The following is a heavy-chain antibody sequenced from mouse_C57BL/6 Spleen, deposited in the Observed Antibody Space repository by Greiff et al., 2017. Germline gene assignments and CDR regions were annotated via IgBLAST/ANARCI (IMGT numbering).Heavy chain of an antibody. V-gene: IGHV1-15*01. J-gene: IGHJ4*01. CDR2: IDPETGGT. D-gene: IGHD2-4*01. CDR1: GYTFTDYE. CDR3: TRSNDYDEDYYAMDY. Sequence: QVQLQQSGAELVRPGASVTLSCKASGYTFTDYEMHWVKQTPVHGLEWIGAIDPETGGTAYNQKFKGKAILTADKSSSTAYMELRSLTSEDSAVYYCTRSNDYDEDYYAMDYWGQGTSVTVSS.